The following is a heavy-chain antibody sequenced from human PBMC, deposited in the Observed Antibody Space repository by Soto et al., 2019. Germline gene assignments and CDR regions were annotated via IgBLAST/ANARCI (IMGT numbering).Heavy chain of an antibody. CDR1: GYTFTSYG. J-gene: IGHJ6*03. CDR2: ISAYNGNT. D-gene: IGHD3-10*01. V-gene: IGHV1-18*01. Sequence: QVPLVQSGAEVKKPGASVKVSCKASGYTFTSYGISWVRQAPGPGLEWMGWISAYNGNTNYAQKLQGRVTMTTDTSTSTAYMELRSLRSDDTAVYYCARSRPEMVRGTGYMDVWGKGTTVTVSS. CDR3: ARSRPEMVRGTGYMDV.